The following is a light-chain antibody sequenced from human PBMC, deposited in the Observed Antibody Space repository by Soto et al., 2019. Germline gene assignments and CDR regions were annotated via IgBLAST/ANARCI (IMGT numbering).Light chain of an antibody. Sequence: QSVLTQPPSVSGAPGQRVTISCTGSSSNIGAGYDVHWYQQLPGTAPKLLIYGNSNRPSGVPDRFSGSKSGTSASLAITGLQVEDVADHYCQSYDSSLSGSVFGGGTKLTVL. CDR2: GNS. V-gene: IGLV1-40*01. CDR1: SSNIGAGYD. CDR3: QSYDSSLSGSV. J-gene: IGLJ3*02.